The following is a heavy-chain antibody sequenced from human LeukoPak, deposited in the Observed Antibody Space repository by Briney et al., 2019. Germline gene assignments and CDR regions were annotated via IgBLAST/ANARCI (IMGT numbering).Heavy chain of an antibody. CDR2: IYPGDSDT. D-gene: IGHD3-22*01. Sequence: GESLKISCKGSGYSFTNYWIGWVRQMPGKGLEWMGIIYPGDSDTRYSPSFQGQVTISADKSVRTAYLQWSSLKASDTAMYYCARSNITSYYDSRGYDAFDVWGQGTMVTVSS. CDR1: GYSFTNYW. CDR3: ARSNITSYYDSRGYDAFDV. J-gene: IGHJ3*01. V-gene: IGHV5-51*01.